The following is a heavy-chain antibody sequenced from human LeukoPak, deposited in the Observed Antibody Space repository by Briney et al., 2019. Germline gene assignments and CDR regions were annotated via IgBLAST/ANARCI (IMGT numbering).Heavy chain of an antibody. D-gene: IGHD3-10*01. CDR3: AISGGSGTDY. Sequence: PGGSLRLSCAAFGFTFSSYAMSGVRQAPGKGLEWVSAISGSGGSTYYADSVKGRFTISRDNSKNTLYLQMNSLRAEDTAVYYCAISGGSGTDYWGQGTLVTVSS. CDR1: GFTFSSYA. V-gene: IGHV3-23*01. J-gene: IGHJ4*02. CDR2: ISGSGGST.